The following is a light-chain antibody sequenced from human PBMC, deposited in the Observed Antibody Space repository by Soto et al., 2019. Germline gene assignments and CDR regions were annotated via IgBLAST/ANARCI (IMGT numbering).Light chain of an antibody. CDR3: CSFGGGNKVL. CDR1: SSDVGGYNF. V-gene: IGLV2-8*01. J-gene: IGLJ3*02. CDR2: EVS. Sequence: QSALTQPPSASGSPGQSVTISCTGTSSDVGGYNFVSWYQQHPGKVPKPMLYEVSKRPSGVPDRFSGSKSGNTASLTVSGLQAEAEADYYCCSFGGGNKVLFGGGTKLTVL.